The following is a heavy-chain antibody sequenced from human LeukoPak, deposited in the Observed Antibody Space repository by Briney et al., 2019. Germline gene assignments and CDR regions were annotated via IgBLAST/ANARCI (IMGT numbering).Heavy chain of an antibody. V-gene: IGHV4-34*01. CDR2: INHSGST. CDR1: GGSFSGYY. CDR3: ATEYSSSSDYYYYYMDV. J-gene: IGHJ6*03. D-gene: IGHD6-6*01. Sequence: PSETLSLTCAVYGGSFSGYYWSLIRQPPGKGLEWIGEINHSGSTNYNPPLKSRVTISVDTSKNQFSLKLSSVTAADTAVYYCATEYSSSSDYYYYYMDVWGKGTTVTVSS.